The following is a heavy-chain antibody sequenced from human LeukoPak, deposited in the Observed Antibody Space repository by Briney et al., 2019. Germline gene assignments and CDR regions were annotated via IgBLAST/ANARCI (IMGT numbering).Heavy chain of an antibody. Sequence: PGGSLRLSCAASGFTVSSNYMSWVRQAPGKGLEWVANIKQDGSEKYYVDSMKGRFSISRDNAKNSLYLQMNSLRAEDTDVYYCARDRRAPYYDFRSGYIDHYYMDVWGKGTTVTVSS. CDR1: GFTVSSNY. CDR2: IKQDGSEK. V-gene: IGHV3-7*01. CDR3: ARDRRAPYYDFRSGYIDHYYMDV. D-gene: IGHD3-3*01. J-gene: IGHJ6*03.